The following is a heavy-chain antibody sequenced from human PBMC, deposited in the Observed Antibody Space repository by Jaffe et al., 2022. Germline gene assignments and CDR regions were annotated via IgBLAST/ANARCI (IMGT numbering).Heavy chain of an antibody. J-gene: IGHJ3*02. V-gene: IGHV1-69*05. Sequence: QVQLVQSGAEVKKPGSSVKVSCKASGGSFSTYTISWVRQAPGQGLEWMGGIIPIFGASKHAQQFQGRVTFTTDESKNTVYMDLSDLRSDDTAVYYCAKDTSRNDVAFDIWGQGTMVIVSS. D-gene: IGHD1-1*01. CDR2: IIPIFGAS. CDR3: AKDTSRNDVAFDI. CDR1: GGSFSTYT.